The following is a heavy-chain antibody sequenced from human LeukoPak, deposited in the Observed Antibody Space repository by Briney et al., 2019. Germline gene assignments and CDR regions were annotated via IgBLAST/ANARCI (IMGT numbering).Heavy chain of an antibody. Sequence: GGSLRLSCAASGFTFSSYAMTWVRQAPGKGLEWVSGISGSGGSTYYADSVKGRFTISRDNSKNTLYLQMNSLRAEDTAVYYCEKEDGGKNGNGGGIVFNFGAKGTRVTVFS. J-gene: IGHJ3*01. V-gene: IGHV3-23*01. CDR2: ISGSGGST. D-gene: IGHD1-14*01. CDR1: GFTFSSYA. CDR3: EKEDGGKNGNGGGIVFNF.